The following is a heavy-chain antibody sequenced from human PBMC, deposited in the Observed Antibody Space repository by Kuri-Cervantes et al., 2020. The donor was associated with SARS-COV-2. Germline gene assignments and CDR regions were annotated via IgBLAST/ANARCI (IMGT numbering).Heavy chain of an antibody. V-gene: IGHV4-59*01. J-gene: IGHJ4*02. D-gene: IGHD6-13*01. CDR2: IYYSGST. CDR3: ARDGGSSWHFDY. Sequence: SETLSLTCTVSGGSISSYYWSWIRQAPGKGLEWVGYIYYSGSTNYNPSLKSRVTISVDTSKNQFPLKLSSVTAADTAVYYCARDGGSSWHFDYWGQGTLVTVSS. CDR1: GGSISSYY.